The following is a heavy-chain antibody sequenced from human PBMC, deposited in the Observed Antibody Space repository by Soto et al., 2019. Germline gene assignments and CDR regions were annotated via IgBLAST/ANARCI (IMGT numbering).Heavy chain of an antibody. CDR3: ARGGYYDSSGSRNYHYYGVNV. Sequence: QVQLVQSGGEVKKPGASVKVSCKASGYTFSSYGINWVRQAPGQGLEWLGWISPYDGNTKYAQILQGRVSMTTDTSPKPAYMGVRSLRSDDTAVYYCARGGYYDSSGSRNYHYYGVNVWGQGTTVTVSS. J-gene: IGHJ6*02. CDR1: GYTFSSYG. D-gene: IGHD3-22*01. CDR2: ISPYDGNT. V-gene: IGHV1-18*01.